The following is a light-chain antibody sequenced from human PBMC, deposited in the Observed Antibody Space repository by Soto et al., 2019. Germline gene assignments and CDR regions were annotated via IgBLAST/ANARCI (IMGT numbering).Light chain of an antibody. CDR2: GAS. V-gene: IGKV3-20*01. CDR1: QTVNNNY. Sequence: EIVLTQSPGTLSLSPGERATLSCRASQTVNNNYLAWYQQIPGQTPRLLIYGASSRATGIPDRFSGSGSGTDFTLTISRLEPEDFAVYYCQQYGSSPYTFGQGTKLEIK. J-gene: IGKJ2*01. CDR3: QQYGSSPYT.